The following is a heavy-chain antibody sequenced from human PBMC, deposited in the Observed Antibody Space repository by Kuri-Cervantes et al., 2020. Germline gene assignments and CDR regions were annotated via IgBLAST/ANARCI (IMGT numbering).Heavy chain of an antibody. Sequence: SETLSLTCAVYGGSFSGYYWSWIRQPPGKGLEWIGEINHSGSTNYNPSLKSRVTISVDTSKNQFSLKLSSVTAADTAVYYCARAPSPGYSDYMDVWGKGTTVTVSS. CDR2: INHSGST. J-gene: IGHJ6*03. D-gene: IGHD6-13*01. CDR1: GGSFSGYY. V-gene: IGHV4-34*01. CDR3: ARAPSPGYSDYMDV.